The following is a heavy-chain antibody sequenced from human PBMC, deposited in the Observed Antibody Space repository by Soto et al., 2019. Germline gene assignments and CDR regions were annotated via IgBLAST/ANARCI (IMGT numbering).Heavy chain of an antibody. D-gene: IGHD6-19*01. J-gene: IGHJ4*02. V-gene: IGHV1-46*01. Sequence: GSGKGSWKASGYTFTSYYMHWVRQAPGQGLELMGIINPSGGSTSYAQKFQGRVTMTRDTSTSTVYMELSSLRSEDTAVYYCERVSGGPRIAVAAPPYYFDYWGQGTLVTVYS. CDR3: ERVSGGPRIAVAAPPYYFDY. CDR2: INPSGGST. CDR1: GYTFTSYY.